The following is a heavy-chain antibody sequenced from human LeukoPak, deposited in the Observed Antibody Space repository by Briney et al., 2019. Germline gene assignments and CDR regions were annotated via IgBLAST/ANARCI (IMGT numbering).Heavy chain of an antibody. CDR3: ARGGVVVPAAPRWLALDI. D-gene: IGHD2-2*01. Sequence: GSSVKVSCKASGGTFSSYAISWVRQAPGQGLEWMGGIIPIFGTANYAQKFQGRVTITTDESTSTAYMELSSLRSEDTAVYYCARGGVVVPAAPRWLALDIWGQGTMVTVSS. J-gene: IGHJ3*02. CDR1: GGTFSSYA. CDR2: IIPIFGTA. V-gene: IGHV1-69*05.